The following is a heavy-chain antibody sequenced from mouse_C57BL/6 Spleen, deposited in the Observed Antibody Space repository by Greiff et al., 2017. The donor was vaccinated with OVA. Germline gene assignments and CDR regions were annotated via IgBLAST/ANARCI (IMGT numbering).Heavy chain of an antibody. Sequence: VQLQQSGAELVRPGASVKLSCTASGFNIKDYYMHWVKQRPEQGLEWIGRIDPEDGDTEYAPKFQGKATMTADTSSNTAYLQLSSLTSEDTAVYYCTTRGIYYYGSSPAWFAYWGQGTLVTVSA. CDR3: TTRGIYYYGSSPAWFAY. CDR2: IDPEDGDT. J-gene: IGHJ3*01. D-gene: IGHD1-1*01. V-gene: IGHV14-1*01. CDR1: GFNIKDYY.